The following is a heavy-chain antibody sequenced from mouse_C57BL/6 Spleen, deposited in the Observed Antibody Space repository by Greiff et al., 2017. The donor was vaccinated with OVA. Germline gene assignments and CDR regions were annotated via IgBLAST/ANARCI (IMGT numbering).Heavy chain of an antibody. J-gene: IGHJ4*01. CDR2: IYPGSGST. CDR1: GYTFTSYW. CDR3: AREGGSTMVTSYMDY. D-gene: IGHD2-2*01. V-gene: IGHV1-55*01. Sequence: VQLQQSGAELVKPGASVKMSCKASGYTFTSYWITWVKQRPGQGLEWIGDIYPGSGSTNYNEKFKSKATLTVDTSSSTAYMQLSSLTSEDSAVYYCAREGGSTMVTSYMDYWGQGTSVTVSS.